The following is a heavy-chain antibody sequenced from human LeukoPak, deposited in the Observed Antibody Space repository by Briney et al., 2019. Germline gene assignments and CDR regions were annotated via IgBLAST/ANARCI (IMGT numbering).Heavy chain of an antibody. J-gene: IGHJ4*02. CDR2: IYTSGST. D-gene: IGHD2-2*01. CDR3: ARGRTYCSGTSCYPGRYYFDY. V-gene: IGHV4-4*07. Sequence: SETLSLTCTVSGGSISSYYWSWIRQPAGKGLEWIGRIYTSGSTNYNPSLKSRVTISVDTSKNQFSLKLSSVTAADTAVYYCARGRTYCSGTSCYPGRYYFDYWGQGTLVTVSS. CDR1: GGSISSYY.